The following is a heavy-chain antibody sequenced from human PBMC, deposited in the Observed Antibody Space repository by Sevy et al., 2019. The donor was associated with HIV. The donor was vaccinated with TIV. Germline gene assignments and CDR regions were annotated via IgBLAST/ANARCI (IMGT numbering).Heavy chain of an antibody. Sequence: GGSLRLSCAASGFTFSSYSMNWVRQAPGKGLEWVSSISSSSSYIYYADSVKGRFTIFRDNAKNSLYLQMNSLRAEDTAVYYCARCIAAAGTPGVFDIWGQGTMVTVSS. V-gene: IGHV3-21*01. CDR3: ARCIAAAGTPGVFDI. CDR2: ISSSSSYI. J-gene: IGHJ3*02. D-gene: IGHD6-13*01. CDR1: GFTFSSYS.